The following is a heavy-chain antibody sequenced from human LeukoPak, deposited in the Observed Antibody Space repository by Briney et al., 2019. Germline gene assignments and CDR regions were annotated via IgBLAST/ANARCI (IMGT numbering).Heavy chain of an antibody. Sequence: ASETLSLTCTVSGGSISSSSYYWGWIRQPPGKGLEWIGSIYYSGSTYYNPSLKSRVTISVDTSKNQFSLKLSSVTAADTAVYYCAREYSSSWYSADTNWFDPWGQGTLVTVSS. D-gene: IGHD6-13*01. CDR2: IYYSGST. CDR3: AREYSSSWYSADTNWFDP. V-gene: IGHV4-39*01. J-gene: IGHJ5*02. CDR1: GGSISSSSYY.